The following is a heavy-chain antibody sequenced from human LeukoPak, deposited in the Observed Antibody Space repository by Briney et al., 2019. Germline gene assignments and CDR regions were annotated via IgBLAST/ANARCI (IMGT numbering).Heavy chain of an antibody. V-gene: IGHV3-30-3*01. CDR2: ISYDGSNK. CDR1: GFTFSSYA. J-gene: IGHJ3*02. CDR3: AREGIAERFDAFDI. Sequence: GGSLRLSCAASGFTFSSYAMHRVRQAPGKGLGWVAVISYDGSNKYYADSVKGRFTISRDNPKNTLYLQMNSLRAEDTAVYYCAREGIAERFDAFDIWGQGTMVTVSS. D-gene: IGHD6-13*01.